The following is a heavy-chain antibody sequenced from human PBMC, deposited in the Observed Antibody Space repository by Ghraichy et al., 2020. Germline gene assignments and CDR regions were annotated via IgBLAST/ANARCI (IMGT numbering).Heavy chain of an antibody. CDR1: GGSITSSNYY. CDR3: AGSFTVIRYFDL. J-gene: IGHJ2*01. V-gene: IGHV4-39*01. CDR2: IHHSGST. Sequence: LETLSLICAVSGGSITSSNYYWGWIRQTPGKGLEWIGSIHHSGSTYYNPSLKSRLTISADTSKNQFSLKLSSVTAADTAVYYCAGSFTVIRYFDLWGRGTLVTVSS. D-gene: IGHD4-23*01.